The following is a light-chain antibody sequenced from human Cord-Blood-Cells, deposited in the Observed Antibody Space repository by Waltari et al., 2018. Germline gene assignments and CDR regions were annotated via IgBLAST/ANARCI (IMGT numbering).Light chain of an antibody. J-gene: IGKJ4*01. Sequence: EIVMTQSPANLSVSPGERATLSCRASQSVSRNLAWYQQRPGQAPRLLLYGASTRATGIPARFSGSGSGTECTLTISSLQSEDVAVYYCQQYNNWPPLTFGGGTKVEIK. CDR2: GAS. CDR3: QQYNNWPPLT. V-gene: IGKV3-15*01. CDR1: QSVSRN.